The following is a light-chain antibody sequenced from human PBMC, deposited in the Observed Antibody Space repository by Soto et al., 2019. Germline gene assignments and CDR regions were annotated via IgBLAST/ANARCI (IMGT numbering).Light chain of an antibody. CDR3: GTWDSSLSAGV. V-gene: IGLV1-51*02. CDR1: SSNIGNNY. Sequence: QSALTQPPSVSAAPGQKVTISCSGSSSNIGNNYLSWYQQLPGTAPKLLIYENNKRPSGIPDRFSGSKSGTSATLGITGLQTGDEADYCGTWDSSLSAGVFGEGTQLTVL. J-gene: IGLJ3*02. CDR2: ENN.